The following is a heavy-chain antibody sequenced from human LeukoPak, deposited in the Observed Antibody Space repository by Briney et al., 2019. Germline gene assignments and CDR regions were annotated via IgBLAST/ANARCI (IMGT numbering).Heavy chain of an antibody. CDR1: RGSFSGYY. CDR2: INHSGST. CDR3: AVREGEILRSWYFDL. J-gene: IGHJ2*01. Sequence: SETLSLTCAVYRGSFSGYYWSWIRQPPGKGLEWIGEINHSGSTNYNPSLKSRVTISVDTSKNQFSLKLSSVTAADTAVYYCAVREGEILRSWYFDLWGRGTLVTVSS. V-gene: IGHV4-34*01. D-gene: IGHD3-16*01.